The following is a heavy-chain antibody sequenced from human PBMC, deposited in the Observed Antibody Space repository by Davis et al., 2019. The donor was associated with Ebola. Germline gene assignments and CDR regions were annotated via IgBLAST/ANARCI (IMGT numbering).Heavy chain of an antibody. CDR2: IGSDTAT. Sequence: GESLKISCAASGFTLSSSAMSWVRQSPGEGLEWVSGIGSDTATHYADSVRGRFTISRDDSKNTLFLQMDSLRAEDTAVYYCAKDLFWWSAADVWGQGTTVIVSS. D-gene: IGHD2-8*02. CDR1: GFTLSSSA. V-gene: IGHV3-23*01. J-gene: IGHJ6*02. CDR3: AKDLFWWSAADV.